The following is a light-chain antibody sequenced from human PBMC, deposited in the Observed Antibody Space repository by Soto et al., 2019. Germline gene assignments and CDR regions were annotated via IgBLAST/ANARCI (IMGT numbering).Light chain of an antibody. CDR1: QSISSY. CDR2: AAS. J-gene: IGKJ5*01. V-gene: IGKV1-39*01. Sequence: DIQMTQSPSSLSASVGDRVTITCRASQSISSYLNWYQQKPGKAPKLLIYAASSLQSGVPSRFSGSGSGTDFTLTISSLQPEDFATYYCQQLNDYPAITFGPGTRLEIK. CDR3: QQLNDYPAIT.